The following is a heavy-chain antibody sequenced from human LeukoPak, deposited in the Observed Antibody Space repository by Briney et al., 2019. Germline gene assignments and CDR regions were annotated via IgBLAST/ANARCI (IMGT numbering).Heavy chain of an antibody. CDR2: IDPSDSYT. J-gene: IGHJ6*04. CDR1: GYNFTNYW. V-gene: IGHV5-10-1*01. Sequence: GESLKISCKGSGYNFTNYWINWVRQMPGKGLEWMGRIDPSDSYTNYSPSFEGHVTISADKSISTAYLQWHSLRASDTAIYYCARRGYRSSWFLNGLDVWGKGTTVTVSS. CDR3: ARRGYRSSWFLNGLDV. D-gene: IGHD6-13*01.